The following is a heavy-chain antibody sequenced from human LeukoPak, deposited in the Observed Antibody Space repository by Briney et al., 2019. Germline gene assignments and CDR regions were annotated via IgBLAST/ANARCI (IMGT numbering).Heavy chain of an antibody. J-gene: IGHJ6*04. V-gene: IGHV3-30*04. CDR3: ARGGPLYYYYGFDV. Sequence: PGGSLRLSCATSGFTFNTYAFHWVRQAPGKGLEWVAVISYDGRNKYFPDSMHVRFNISRHNSKNTLYLQMNSLRAEDTAVYYCARGGPLYYYYGFDVWGKGTTVTVSS. CDR2: ISYDGRNK. D-gene: IGHD1-26*01. CDR1: GFTFNTYA.